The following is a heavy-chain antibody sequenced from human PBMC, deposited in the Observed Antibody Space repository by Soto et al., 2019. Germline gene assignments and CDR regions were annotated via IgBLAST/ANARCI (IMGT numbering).Heavy chain of an antibody. CDR2: LSAFGAFT. CDR1: CITFSTYA. Sequence: PGGSLRLSCAASCITFSTYAMNWVRQAPGKRVELVAGLSAFGAFTYYADSVKCRFTISRDDSNNTLYLEMNSLRVDDTAVDYFAKAGPTNYFDHLGQGTPVTVSS. V-gene: IGHV3-23*01. CDR3: AKAGPTNYFDH. J-gene: IGHJ4*02.